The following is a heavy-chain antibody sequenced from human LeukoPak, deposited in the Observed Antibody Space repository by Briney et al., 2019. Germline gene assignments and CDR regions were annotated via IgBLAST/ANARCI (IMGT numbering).Heavy chain of an antibody. J-gene: IGHJ5*02. V-gene: IGHV3-13*01. CDR1: GFTFSSYD. D-gene: IGHD6-19*01. CDR3: ARGKWRGYSSGFNWFDP. Sequence: PGGSLRLSCAASGFTFSSYDMHWVRQATGKGLEWVSAIGTAGDTYYPGSVKGRFTISRENAKNSLYLQMNSLRAGDTAVYYCARGKWRGYSSGFNWFDPWGQGTLVTVSS. CDR2: IGTAGDT.